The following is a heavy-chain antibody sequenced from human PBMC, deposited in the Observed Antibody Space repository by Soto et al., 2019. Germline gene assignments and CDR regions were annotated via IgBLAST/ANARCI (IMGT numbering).Heavy chain of an antibody. CDR2: IAYDASKK. V-gene: IGHV3-30*03. D-gene: IGHD2-15*01. J-gene: IGHJ1*01. Sequence: QVQLVESGGGVVQPGRSLRLSCAASGFSFSYYAMHWVRQAPGKGLEWVAVIAYDASKKYYADSVKGRFTISRDNSKNTLYLQMNSLRDEDTAVYYCASPYCSGSSCYLTEYFQHWGQGTLVTVSS. CDR3: ASPYCSGSSCYLTEYFQH. CDR1: GFSFSYYA.